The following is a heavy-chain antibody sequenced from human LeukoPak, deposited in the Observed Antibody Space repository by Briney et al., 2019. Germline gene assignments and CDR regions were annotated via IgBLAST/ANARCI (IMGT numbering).Heavy chain of an antibody. J-gene: IGHJ4*02. CDR1: GGSVSSGSYY. CDR3: ARVVGYYDSSGLFDY. V-gene: IGHV4-61*01. CDR2: IYYSGST. D-gene: IGHD3-22*01. Sequence: PSETLSLTCTVSGGSVSSGSYYWSWIRQPPGKGLEWIGYIYYSGSTNYNPSLKSRVTISVDTSKNQFSLKLSSVTAADTAVYYCARVVGYYDSSGLFDYWGQGTLVTVSS.